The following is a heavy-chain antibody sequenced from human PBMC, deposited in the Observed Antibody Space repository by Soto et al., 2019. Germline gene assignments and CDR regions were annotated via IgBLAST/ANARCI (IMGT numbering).Heavy chain of an antibody. D-gene: IGHD2-2*01. J-gene: IGHJ4*02. V-gene: IGHV4-34*01. CDR2: VNHSGTT. Sequence: WIWIRQSPEKGLEWIGEVNHSGTTYYNPSLKTRVTISVHTPKNQFSLKMSSVTAADTAVYYCARGIGYCSSINCYSSRRLRFDSWCQGTLVTVSA. CDR3: ARGIGYCSSINCYSSRRLRFDS.